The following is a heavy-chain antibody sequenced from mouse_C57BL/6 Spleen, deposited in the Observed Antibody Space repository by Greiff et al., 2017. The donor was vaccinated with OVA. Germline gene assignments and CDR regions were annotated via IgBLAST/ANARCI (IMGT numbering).Heavy chain of an antibody. J-gene: IGHJ3*01. V-gene: IGHV1-50*01. CDR2: IDPSDSYT. CDR1: GYTFTSYW. Sequence: QVQLQQPGAELVKPGASVKLSCKASGYTFTSYWMQWVKQRPGQGLEWIGEIDPSDSYTNYNQKFKGKATLTEDTSSSTAYMQLSSLTSEDSACYYCAWYAYWGQGTLVTVSA. CDR3: AWYAY.